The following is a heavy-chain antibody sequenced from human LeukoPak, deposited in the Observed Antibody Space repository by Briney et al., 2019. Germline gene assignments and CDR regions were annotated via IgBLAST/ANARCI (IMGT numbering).Heavy chain of an antibody. J-gene: IGHJ4*02. V-gene: IGHV3-64*04. CDR1: GFTFRNYA. D-gene: IGHD4-17*01. CDR2: IASNGGST. Sequence: PGGSLRLSCSASGFTFRNYAMHWVRQAPGKGLEHVSSIASNGGSTFYAGSVKGRFTISRDNAKNSLYLQMNSLRDEDTAVYYCARDRGSYGDYPPRWGQGTLVTVSS. CDR3: ARDRGSYGDYPPR.